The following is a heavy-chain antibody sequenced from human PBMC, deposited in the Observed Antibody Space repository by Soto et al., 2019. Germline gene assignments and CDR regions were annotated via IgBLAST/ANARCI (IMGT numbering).Heavy chain of an antibody. CDR1: GYTFISNV. CDR2: INAGNGNT. CDR3: AGGGYSGSYYRFDY. Sequence: QVQLVQSGAEVKKPGASVKVSCKASGYTFISNVIHWVRQAPGQRPEWMGWINAGNGNTKYSQKFQGRVTITRDASATTADMEMSSLNSEDTAVYYCAGGGYSGSYYRFDYWGQGTLVTVSS. J-gene: IGHJ4*02. V-gene: IGHV1-3*01. D-gene: IGHD1-26*01.